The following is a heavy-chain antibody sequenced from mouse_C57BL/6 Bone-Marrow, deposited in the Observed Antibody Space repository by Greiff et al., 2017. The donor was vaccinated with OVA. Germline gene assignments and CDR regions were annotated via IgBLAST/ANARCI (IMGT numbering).Heavy chain of an antibody. Sequence: QVQLQQSGPELVKPGASVKISCKASGYTFTDYYINWVKQRPGQGLEWIGWIFPGSGSTYYNEKFKGKATLTVDKSSSTAYMLLSSLTSEDSAVYFCARLGGHYYGSSYAMDYWGQGTSVTVSS. CDR1: GYTFTDYY. V-gene: IGHV1-75*01. D-gene: IGHD1-1*01. J-gene: IGHJ4*01. CDR3: ARLGGHYYGSSYAMDY. CDR2: IFPGSGST.